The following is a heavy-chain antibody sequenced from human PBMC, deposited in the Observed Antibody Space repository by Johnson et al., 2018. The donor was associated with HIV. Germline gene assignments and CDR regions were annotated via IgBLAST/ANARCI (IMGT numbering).Heavy chain of an antibody. V-gene: IGHV3-66*01. D-gene: IGHD5-12*01. CDR3: ARDSGGGYDLVGYAFDI. CDR1: GFTVSSNY. Sequence: VQLVESGGGLVQPGGSLRLSCAASGFTVSSNYMSWVRQAPGKGLEWVSVIYSGGDTSYPGSVKGRFTISRENAKNSLYLQMNSLRAGDTAVYYCARDSGGGYDLVGYAFDIWGQGTMVTVSS. J-gene: IGHJ3*02. CDR2: IYSGGDT.